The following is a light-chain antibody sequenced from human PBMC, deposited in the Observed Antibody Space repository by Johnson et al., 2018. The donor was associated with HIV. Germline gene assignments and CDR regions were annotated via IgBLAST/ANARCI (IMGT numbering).Light chain of an antibody. CDR1: SSDMGNYA. CDR3: GTWASSLSAWV. J-gene: IGLJ1*01. CDR2: ENN. V-gene: IGLV1-51*02. Sequence: QSVLSQPPSVSAAPGQKVTISCSGSSSDMGNYAVSWYQQLPGTAPKLLIYENNKRPSGIPDRFSGSKSGTSATLGITGLQTGDEADYYCGTWASSLSAWVFGTGTKVTVL.